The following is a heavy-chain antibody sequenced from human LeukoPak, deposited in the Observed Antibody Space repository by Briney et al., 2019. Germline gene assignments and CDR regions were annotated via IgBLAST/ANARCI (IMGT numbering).Heavy chain of an antibody. V-gene: IGHV1-2*02. CDR3: ARPATNGAFDM. CDR1: GYTFTGYY. CDR2: INPSSGGT. Sequence: ASVKVSCKASGYTFTGYYMHWVRQAPGQGLEWMGWINPSSGGTNYAQKFQGRVTMTGDTSISTAYMELNSLRSDDTAVYYCARPATNGAFDMWGQGTMVTVSS. D-gene: IGHD1-14*01. J-gene: IGHJ3*02.